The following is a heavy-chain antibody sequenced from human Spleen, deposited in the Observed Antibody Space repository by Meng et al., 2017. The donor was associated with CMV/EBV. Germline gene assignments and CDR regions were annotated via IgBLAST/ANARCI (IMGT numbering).Heavy chain of an antibody. CDR3: AREYSGSYYWFDP. D-gene: IGHD1-26*01. J-gene: IGHJ5*02. Sequence: QVQLVQAGAEGKKPGASVKVSCKASGYTFTGYYMHWVRQAPGQGLEWMGRINPNSGGTNYAQKFQGRVTMTRDTSISTAYMELSRLRSDDTAVYYCAREYSGSYYWFDPWGQGTLVTVSS. V-gene: IGHV1-2*06. CDR2: INPNSGGT. CDR1: GYTFTGYY.